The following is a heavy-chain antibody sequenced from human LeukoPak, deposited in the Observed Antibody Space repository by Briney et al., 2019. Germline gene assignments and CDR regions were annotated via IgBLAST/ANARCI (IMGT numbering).Heavy chain of an antibody. Sequence: SETLSLTCTVSGGSISSYYWSWIRQPPGKGLEWIGYIYYSGSTNYNPPLKSRVTISVDTSKNQFSLKLSSVTAADTAVYYCARVREVRGVIIQYYFDYWGQGTLVTVSS. V-gene: IGHV4-59*01. D-gene: IGHD3-10*01. J-gene: IGHJ4*02. CDR1: GGSISSYY. CDR3: ARVREVRGVIIQYYFDY. CDR2: IYYSGST.